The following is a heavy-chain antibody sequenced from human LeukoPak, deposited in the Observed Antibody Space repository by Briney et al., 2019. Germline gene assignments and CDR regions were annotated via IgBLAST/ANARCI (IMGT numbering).Heavy chain of an antibody. CDR2: ISGNGGST. Sequence: GGSLRLSCAASGLTFSTSSMSWVRQTPGKGLEWVSSISGNGGSTYYGDSVKGRFTISRDNSKNTLYLQMNSLRAEDTAVYYCTILSDCRGGTCYWSSVDCCGQGTLATVSA. CDR3: TILSDCRGGTCYWSSVDC. D-gene: IGHD2-15*01. J-gene: IGHJ4*02. V-gene: IGHV3-23*01. CDR1: GLTFSTSS.